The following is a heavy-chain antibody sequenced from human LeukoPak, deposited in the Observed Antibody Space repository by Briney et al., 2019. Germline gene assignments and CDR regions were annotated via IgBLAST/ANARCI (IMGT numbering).Heavy chain of an antibody. V-gene: IGHV3-30*18. J-gene: IGHJ6*02. Sequence: QAGGSLRLSCAASGFTFSSYGMHWVRQAPGKGLEWVAVISYDGSNKYYADSVKGRFTISRDNSKNTLYLQMNSLRAEDTAVYSCAKEVVLVHYYGMDVWGQGTTVTVSS. CDR3: AKEVVLVHYYGMDV. CDR2: ISYDGSNK. CDR1: GFTFSSYG. D-gene: IGHD3-22*01.